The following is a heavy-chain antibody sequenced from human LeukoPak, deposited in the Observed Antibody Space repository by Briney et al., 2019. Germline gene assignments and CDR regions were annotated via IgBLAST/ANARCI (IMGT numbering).Heavy chain of an antibody. CDR1: GYMFSINW. Sequence: GESLKISCKGSGYMFSINWIAWVRQKPGKGLEWMGIIYAGDSDITYSPSFQGQVTISGDKSITTAYLEWSSLKASDTAMYYCARRQSWGSGWYFDLWGRGTLVTVSS. D-gene: IGHD7-27*01. J-gene: IGHJ2*01. V-gene: IGHV5-51*01. CDR3: ARRQSWGSGWYFDL. CDR2: IYAGDSDI.